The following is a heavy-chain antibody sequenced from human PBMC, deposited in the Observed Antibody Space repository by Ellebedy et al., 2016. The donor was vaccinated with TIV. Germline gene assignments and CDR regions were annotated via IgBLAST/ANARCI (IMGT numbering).Heavy chain of an antibody. CDR3: ARGGWGGRLGESFLDY. CDR1: GYSYTSYG. J-gene: IGHJ4*02. Sequence: AASVKVSCKASGYSYTSYGISWVRQAPGQGLEWMGWISAYNAKTNYAQNLQGRVTMTTDTSTTTAYMELRSLRSDDTAVYYCARGGWGGRLGESFLDYWGQGTLVTVPS. V-gene: IGHV1-18*04. CDR2: ISAYNAKT. D-gene: IGHD3-16*01.